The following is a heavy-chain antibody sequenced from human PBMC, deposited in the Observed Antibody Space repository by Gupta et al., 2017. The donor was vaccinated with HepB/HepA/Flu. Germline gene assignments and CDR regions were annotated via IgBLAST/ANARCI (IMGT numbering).Heavy chain of an antibody. V-gene: IGHV3-48*03. CDR1: GFSVSYYE. Sequence: EVQLVEYGGGLVQPGGSLRLPCAASGFSVSYYEMNWVRQAPGKGREWVSSISSSGSTIFYADAVKGRFTISRDNAKNSLYLQMNSLRVDDTAVYYCARDTPVELGTIYFSDWGQGTMVTVSA. CDR2: ISSSGSTI. J-gene: IGHJ4*02. CDR3: ARDTPVELGTIYFSD. D-gene: IGHD3-10*01.